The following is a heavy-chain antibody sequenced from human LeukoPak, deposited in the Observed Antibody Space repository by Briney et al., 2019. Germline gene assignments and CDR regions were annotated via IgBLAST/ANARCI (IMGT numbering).Heavy chain of an antibody. CDR3: ARFLPLRDFWSGYYADYYMDV. CDR2: MDPNSGNT. J-gene: IGHJ6*03. CDR1: GYTFTSYD. D-gene: IGHD3-3*01. V-gene: IGHV1-8*03. Sequence: ASVKVSCKASGYTFTSYDINWVRQATGQGLEWMGWMDPNSGNTGYAQTFQGRVTITRNTSISTAYMELSSLRSEDTAVYYCARFLPLRDFWSGYYADYYMDVWGKGTTVTVSS.